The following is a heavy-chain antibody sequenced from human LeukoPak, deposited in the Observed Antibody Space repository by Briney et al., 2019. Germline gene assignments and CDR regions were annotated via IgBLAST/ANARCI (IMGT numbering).Heavy chain of an antibody. J-gene: IGHJ6*03. Sequence: GTSLRLSCAASGFPFSDYGMYWVRQAPGKGLEWLAVISHDGSNKYYADSVKGRITISRDNSMNTLYLQMNSLRAEDTALYYCPKRGVERVGDYHYYYYLDVWGKGTTVTVSS. CDR2: ISHDGSNK. CDR3: PKRGVERVGDYHYYYYLDV. V-gene: IGHV3-30*18. D-gene: IGHD1-1*01. CDR1: GFPFSDYG.